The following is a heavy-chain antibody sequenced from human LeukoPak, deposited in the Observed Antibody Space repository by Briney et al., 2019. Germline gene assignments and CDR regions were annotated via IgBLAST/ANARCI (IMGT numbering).Heavy chain of an antibody. CDR2: IYNSGTT. J-gene: IGHJ2*01. CDR3: ARGIYGDYVGWYFDL. CDR1: GGSISSYY. D-gene: IGHD4-17*01. Sequence: SSETLSLTCIVSGGSISSYYWSWIRQPAGKGLEWIGRIYNSGTTNYNSSLRSRVSMSLDTSKNRFSLRLSSVTAADTALYYCARGIYGDYVGWYFDLWGRGTLVTVSS. V-gene: IGHV4-4*07.